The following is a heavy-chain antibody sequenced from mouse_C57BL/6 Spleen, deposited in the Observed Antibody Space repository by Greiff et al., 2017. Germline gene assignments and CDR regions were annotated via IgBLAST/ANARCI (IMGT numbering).Heavy chain of an antibody. V-gene: IGHV1-82*01. J-gene: IGHJ3*01. D-gene: IGHD1-1*02. CDR2: IYPGDGDT. CDR3: ARGGGPWFAY. Sequence: QVQLQQSGPELVKPGASVKISCKASGYAFSSSWMNWVKQRPGKGLEWIGRIYPGDGDTNYNGKFKGKATLTADKSSSTAYMQLSSLTSEDSAVYFCARGGGPWFAYWGQGTLVTVSA. CDR1: GYAFSSSW.